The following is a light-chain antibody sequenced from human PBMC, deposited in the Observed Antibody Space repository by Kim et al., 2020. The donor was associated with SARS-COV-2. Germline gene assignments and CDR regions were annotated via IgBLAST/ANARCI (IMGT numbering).Light chain of an antibody. CDR3: QNYDYSPPWT. Sequence: IVMTQSPDTLSVSPGESATLSCRASQSVGTNLAWYQQRPGQTPRLILYGASTRATGVPARFSGTGSGTEFTLTISSLQAEDFALYYCQNYDYSPPWTFGRGTKVDIK. CDR2: GAS. J-gene: IGKJ1*01. V-gene: IGKV3-15*01. CDR1: QSVGTN.